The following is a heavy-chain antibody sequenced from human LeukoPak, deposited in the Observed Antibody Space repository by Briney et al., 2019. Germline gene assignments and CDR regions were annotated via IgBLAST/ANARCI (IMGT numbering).Heavy chain of an antibody. CDR3: AKDGTYYYGSGSYYMSPDAFDI. J-gene: IGHJ3*02. CDR2: ISGSGGST. Sequence: GGSLRLSCAASGFTFSSYAMSWVRQAPGKGLEWVSAISGSGGSTYYADSVKGRFTISRDNSKNTLYLQMNSLRAEDTAVYYCAKDGTYYYGSGSYYMSPDAFDIWGQGTMVTVSS. D-gene: IGHD3-10*01. V-gene: IGHV3-23*01. CDR1: GFTFSSYA.